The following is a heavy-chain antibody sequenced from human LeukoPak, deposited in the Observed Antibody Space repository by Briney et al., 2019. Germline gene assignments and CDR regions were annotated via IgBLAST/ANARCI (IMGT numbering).Heavy chain of an antibody. V-gene: IGHV4-61*01. CDR3: ARGPGSGYWFDP. D-gene: IGHD6-25*01. J-gene: IGHJ5*02. Sequence: SETLSLTCTVSGDSVSSGSYYWSWLRQPPGKRLEWIGYIYYSGGTNHNPSLKSRVTVSLDTSKNQSSLKLTSVTAADTAVYYCARGPGSGYWFDPWGQGTLVTVSS. CDR2: IYYSGGT. CDR1: GDSVSSGSYY.